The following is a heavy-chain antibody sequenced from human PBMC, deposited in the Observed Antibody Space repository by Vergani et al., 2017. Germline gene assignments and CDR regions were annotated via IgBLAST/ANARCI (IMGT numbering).Heavy chain of an antibody. D-gene: IGHD2-2*01. Sequence: QVQLVQSGAEVKKPGSSVKVSCKASGGTFSSYAISWVQQAPGQGLEWMGRIIPILGTANYAQKFQGRVTITADESTSTAYMELSSLRSEDTAVYYCARSEIGYCSSTSCSPHWYFDLWGRGTLVTVSS. CDR3: ARSEIGYCSSTSCSPHWYFDL. J-gene: IGHJ2*01. CDR2: IIPILGTA. CDR1: GGTFSSYA. V-gene: IGHV1-69*11.